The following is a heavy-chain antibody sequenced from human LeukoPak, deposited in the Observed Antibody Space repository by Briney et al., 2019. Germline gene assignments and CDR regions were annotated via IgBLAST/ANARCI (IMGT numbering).Heavy chain of an antibody. V-gene: IGHV3-66*03. CDR2: IYSDNT. J-gene: IGHJ4*01. CDR1: GFTVSSNS. CDR3: ARGPLYYSDSRGNPGDH. D-gene: IGHD3-22*01. Sequence: GGSLRLSCTVSGFTVSSNSMSWVRQAPGKGLEWVSFIYSDNTHYADSVKGRFTISRDNSKNTLYLQMSSLRAEDTAVYYCARGPLYYSDSRGNPGDHWGQGTLVTVSS.